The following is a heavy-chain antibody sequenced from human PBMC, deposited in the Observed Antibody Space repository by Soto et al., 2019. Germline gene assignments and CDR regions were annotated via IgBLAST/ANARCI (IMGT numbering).Heavy chain of an antibody. J-gene: IGHJ6*03. V-gene: IGHV3-64*01. CDR3: ARRARPDFYYMDV. D-gene: IGHD6-6*01. CDR1: GFTLSGYA. Sequence: GSLRLSCAASGFTLSGYAMDWVRQAPGKGLEYVSGISSNGVGTYYANSVEGRFTISRDNSKNTVYLQMGSLRPEDMAVYYCARRARPDFYYMDVWGKGTTVTVSS. CDR2: ISSNGVGT.